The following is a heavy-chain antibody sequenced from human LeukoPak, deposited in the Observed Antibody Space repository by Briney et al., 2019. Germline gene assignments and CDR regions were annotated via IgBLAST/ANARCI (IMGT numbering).Heavy chain of an antibody. V-gene: IGHV4-30-2*01. CDR3: ARGPPPSYYGMDA. J-gene: IGHJ6*02. Sequence: SETLSLTCAVSGGSISSGGYSWSWIRQPPGKGLEWIGYIYHSGSTYYNPSLKSRVTISVDRSKNQFSLKLSSVTAADTAVYYCARGPPPSYYGMDAWGQGTTVTVSS. CDR2: IYHSGST. CDR1: GGSISSGGYS.